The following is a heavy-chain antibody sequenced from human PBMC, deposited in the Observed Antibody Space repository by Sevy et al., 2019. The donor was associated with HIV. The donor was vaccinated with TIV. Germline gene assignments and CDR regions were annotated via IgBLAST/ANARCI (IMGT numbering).Heavy chain of an antibody. D-gene: IGHD3-10*01. CDR1: GYTFTGYY. CDR2: INPNSRGT. CDR3: ARDALLRGGYLDY. J-gene: IGHJ4*02. Sequence: APVKVSCKASGYTFTGYYMHWVRQAPGQGLEWMGWINPNSRGTNYAQKFQGRVTMTRDTSISTAYMELSRLRSDDTAVYYCARDALLRGGYLDYWGQGTLVTVSS. V-gene: IGHV1-2*02.